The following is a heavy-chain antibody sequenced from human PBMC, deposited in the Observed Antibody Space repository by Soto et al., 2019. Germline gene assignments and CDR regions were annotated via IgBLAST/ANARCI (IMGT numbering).Heavy chain of an antibody. V-gene: IGHV3-21*01. D-gene: IGHD3-10*01. J-gene: IGHJ6*02. Sequence: EVRLVESGGGLVKSGGSLRLSCAASGFTFSSYTMNWVRQAPGRGLEWVSNINSIGSYLWYVDSVQGRFTISRDNAKNSLYLQMNSLRAEDTAVYYRARVGIPYMRGRIRGDNYGLDVWGQGTTVIVSS. CDR2: INSIGSYL. CDR1: GFTFSSYT. CDR3: ARVGIPYMRGRIRGDNYGLDV.